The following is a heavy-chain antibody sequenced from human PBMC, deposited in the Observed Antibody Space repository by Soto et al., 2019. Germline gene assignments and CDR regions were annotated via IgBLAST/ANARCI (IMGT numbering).Heavy chain of an antibody. CDR2: IDPSDSYT. V-gene: IGHV5-10-1*01. D-gene: IGHD2-2*02. J-gene: IGHJ5*02. CDR1: GYSFTSYW. Sequence: GESLKISCKGSGYSFTSYWISWVRQMPGKGLEWMGRIDPSDSYTNYSPSFQGHVTISADKSISTAYLQWSSLKASDTAMYYCARLTRSSTSCYTGVGWFDPWGQGTLVTVSS. CDR3: ARLTRSSTSCYTGVGWFDP.